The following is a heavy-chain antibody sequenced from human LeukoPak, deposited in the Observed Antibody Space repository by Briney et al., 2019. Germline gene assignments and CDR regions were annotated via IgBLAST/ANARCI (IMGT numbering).Heavy chain of an antibody. Sequence: SETLSLTRAVSGGSISSSNWWSWVRQPPGKGLEWIGEIYHSGSTNYNPSLKSRLTISVDTSKNQFSLKLSSVTAADTAVYYCARSSAHAAMPFDYWGQGTLVTVSS. CDR3: ARSSAHAAMPFDY. D-gene: IGHD2-2*01. CDR1: GGSISSSNW. J-gene: IGHJ4*02. CDR2: IYHSGST. V-gene: IGHV4-4*02.